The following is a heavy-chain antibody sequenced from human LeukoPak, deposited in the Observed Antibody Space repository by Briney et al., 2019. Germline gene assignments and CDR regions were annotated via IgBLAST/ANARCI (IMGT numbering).Heavy chain of an antibody. J-gene: IGHJ6*02. CDR1: GGTFSSYA. CDR3: ASEYSGYDRYYYYGMDV. Sequence: SVKVSCKASGGTFSSYAISWVRQAPGQGLEWMGGIIPIFGTANYAQKFQGRVTITADESTSTAYMELSSLRSEDTAVYYCASEYSGYDRYYYYGMDVWGQGTTVTVSS. CDR2: IIPIFGTA. D-gene: IGHD5-12*01. V-gene: IGHV1-69*13.